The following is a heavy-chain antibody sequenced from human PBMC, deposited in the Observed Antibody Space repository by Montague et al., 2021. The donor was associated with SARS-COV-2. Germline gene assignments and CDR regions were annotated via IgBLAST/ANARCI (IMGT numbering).Heavy chain of an antibody. D-gene: IGHD3/OR15-3a*01. J-gene: IGHJ4*02. CDR2: IYYSGST. V-gene: IGHV4-39*01. CDR3: ARQRRVGLVSTPRFFDY. Sequence: SETLSLTCTVSGGSISSSSYYWGWIRQAPGKGLEWIGSIYYSGSTNYNPSLKSRVTISVDTSKNQFSLKLSSVTAADTAVYYCARQRRVGLVSTPRFFDYWGQGTLVTVSS. CDR1: GGSISSSSYY.